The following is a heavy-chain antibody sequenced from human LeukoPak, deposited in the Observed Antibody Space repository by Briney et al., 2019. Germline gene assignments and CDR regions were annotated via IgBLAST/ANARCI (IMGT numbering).Heavy chain of an antibody. CDR1: GFTFSSYW. D-gene: IGHD3-9*01. V-gene: IGHV3-7*01. CDR2: IKQDGSEK. J-gene: IGHJ3*02. CDR3: ARDGLRYFDWLILPGAFDI. Sequence: GGSLRLSCAASGFTFSSYWMSWVRQAPGKGLEWVANIKQDGSEKYYVDSVKGRFTISRDNAKNSLYLQMNSLRAEDTAVYYCARDGLRYFDWLILPGAFDIWGQGTMVTVSS.